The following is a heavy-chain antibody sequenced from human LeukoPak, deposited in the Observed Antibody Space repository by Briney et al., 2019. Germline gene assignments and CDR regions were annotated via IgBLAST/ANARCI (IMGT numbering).Heavy chain of an antibody. CDR3: ARGAIAASDAFDI. Sequence: SETLSLTCTVSGGSISSYYWSWIRQPPGKGLEWIGYIYYSGSTNYNPSLKSRVTISVDTSKNQFSLKLSSVTAADTAVYYCARGAIAASDAFDIWGQGTMVTVPS. CDR1: GGSISSYY. D-gene: IGHD2-15*01. CDR2: IYYSGST. V-gene: IGHV4-59*01. J-gene: IGHJ3*02.